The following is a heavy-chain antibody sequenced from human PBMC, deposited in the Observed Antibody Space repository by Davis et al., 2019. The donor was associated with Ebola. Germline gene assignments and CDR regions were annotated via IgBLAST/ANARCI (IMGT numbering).Heavy chain of an antibody. CDR2: INHSGRT. Sequence: SQTLSLTCAVYGVSFSGYYWNWTRQPPGKGLEWIGEINHSGRTNYNPSLKSRVTMSVDTSKNQFSLRVRSVTAADTAVYYCARGGGYGGYGMDVWGQGTTVTVSS. V-gene: IGHV4-34*01. D-gene: IGHD6-25*01. J-gene: IGHJ6*02. CDR3: ARGGGYGGYGMDV. CDR1: GVSFSGYY.